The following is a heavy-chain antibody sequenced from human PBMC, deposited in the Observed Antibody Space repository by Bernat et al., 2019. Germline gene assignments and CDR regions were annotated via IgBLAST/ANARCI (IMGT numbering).Heavy chain of an antibody. J-gene: IGHJ2*01. V-gene: IGHV4-30-2*01. D-gene: IGHD6-19*01. CDR3: VRGGAVAGNYWYFDV. CDR2: TYHTGST. Sequence: QVQLQESGPGLVKPSQTLSLTCAVSGGSISSGGYSWGWIRQPPGKGLEWIGYTYHTGSTYYNPSLKSRVTISVDGSKNQFSLKLNSVTAADTAVYYCVRGGAVAGNYWYFDVWGRGTLVTVSS. CDR1: GGSISSGGYS.